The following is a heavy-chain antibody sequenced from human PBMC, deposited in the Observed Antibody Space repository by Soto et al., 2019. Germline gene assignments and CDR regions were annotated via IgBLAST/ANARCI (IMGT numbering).Heavy chain of an antibody. J-gene: IGHJ4*02. CDR3: AHMTTVTTFDS. V-gene: IGHV4-31*03. D-gene: IGHD4-17*01. CDR1: GDAIYIGGYY. CDR2: IYHTGKT. Sequence: SETLSLTCTVSGDAIYIGGYYWTWIRQHPGKGLEWIGYIYHTGKTYYNPSPESRVTMSVDTSKNQFSLKLASVTAADTATYYCAHMTTVTTFDSWGQGTLVTVSS.